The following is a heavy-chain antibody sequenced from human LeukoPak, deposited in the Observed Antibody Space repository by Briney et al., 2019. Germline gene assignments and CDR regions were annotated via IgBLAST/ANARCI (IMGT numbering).Heavy chain of an antibody. CDR3: ARVVMATGNWFDP. Sequence: GGSLRLSCAASGFTFSSYDMHWVRQAPGKGLEWVAVISYDGNNKYYADSVKGRFTISRDNAKNTLYLQMNSLRADDTAVYYCARVVMATGNWFDPRGQGNLGPVFS. D-gene: IGHD2-8*01. V-gene: IGHV3-30*03. J-gene: IGHJ5*01. CDR2: ISYDGNNK. CDR1: GFTFSSYD.